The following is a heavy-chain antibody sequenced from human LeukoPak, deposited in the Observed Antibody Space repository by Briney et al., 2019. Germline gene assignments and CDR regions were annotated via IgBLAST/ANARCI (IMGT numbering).Heavy chain of an antibody. V-gene: IGHV3-23*01. D-gene: IGHD1-26*01. J-gene: IGHJ4*02. CDR3: AKDANSGSYYGLFDY. CDR1: GFTFSSYA. Sequence: GGSLRLSCAASGFTFSSYAMSWVRQAPGKGLEWVSAISSSGGSTYYADSVKGRFTISRDNSKNTLYLKMNSLRAEDTAVYYCAKDANSGSYYGLFDYWGQGTLVTVSS. CDR2: ISSSGGST.